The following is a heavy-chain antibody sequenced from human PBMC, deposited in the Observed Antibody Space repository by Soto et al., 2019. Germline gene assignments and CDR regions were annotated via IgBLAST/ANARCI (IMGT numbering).Heavy chain of an antibody. CDR3: ARDLSNYDILTGYSPAFDY. J-gene: IGHJ4*02. Sequence: SETLSLTCTVSGGSISSSSYYWGWIRQPPGKGLEWIGSIYYSGSTYYNPSLKSRVTISVDTSKNQFSLKLSSVTAADTAVYYCARDLSNYDILTGYSPAFDYWGQGTLVTVSS. CDR1: GGSISSSSYY. D-gene: IGHD3-9*01. CDR2: IYYSGST. V-gene: IGHV4-39*01.